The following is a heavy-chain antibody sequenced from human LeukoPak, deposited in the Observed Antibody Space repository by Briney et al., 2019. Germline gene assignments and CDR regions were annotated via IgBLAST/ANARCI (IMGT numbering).Heavy chain of an antibody. V-gene: IGHV4-59*01. CDR1: GGSISSYY. Sequence: SETLSLTCTVSGGSISSYYWSWIRQPPGKGLELIGYIYYSGSTNYNPSLKSRVTISVDTSKNQFSLKLRSVTAADTAVYYCARVDPDSSSTLEVFDYWGQGTLVTVSS. CDR3: ARVDPDSSSTLEVFDY. CDR2: IYYSGST. J-gene: IGHJ4*02. D-gene: IGHD6-6*01.